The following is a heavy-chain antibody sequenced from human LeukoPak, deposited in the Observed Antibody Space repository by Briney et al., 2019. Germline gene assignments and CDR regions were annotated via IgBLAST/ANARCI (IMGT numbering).Heavy chain of an antibody. CDR3: ARDPYDSSGLYYFDY. D-gene: IGHD3-22*01. J-gene: IGHJ4*02. CDR1: GFTFSSYW. V-gene: IGHV3-7*01. CDR2: IKQDGSEK. Sequence: PGGSLRLSCAASGFTFSSYWMSWVRQAPGKGLEWVANIKQDGSEKYYVDSVKGRFTISRDNAKNSLYLQMNSLRAEDTAVYYCARDPYDSSGLYYFDYWGQGTLVTVSS.